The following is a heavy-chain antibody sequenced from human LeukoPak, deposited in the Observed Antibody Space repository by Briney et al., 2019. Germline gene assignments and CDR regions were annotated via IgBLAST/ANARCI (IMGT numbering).Heavy chain of an antibody. CDR2: IIPIFGTA. J-gene: IGHJ4*02. CDR1: GYTFTSYD. V-gene: IGHV1-69*13. D-gene: IGHD3-22*01. CDR3: ARYATRPAYYYDSSGYFYFDY. Sequence: ASVKVSCKASGYTFTSYDINWVRQATGQGLEWMGGIIPIFGTANYAQKFQGRVTITADESTSTAYMELSSLRSEDTAVYYCARYATRPAYYYDSSGYFYFDYWGQGTLVTVSS.